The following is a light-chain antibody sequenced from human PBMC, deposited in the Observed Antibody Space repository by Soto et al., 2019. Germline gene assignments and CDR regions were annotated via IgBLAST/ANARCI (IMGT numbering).Light chain of an antibody. J-gene: IGKJ4*01. Sequence: DIQMTHSPSSLSACVGDIVTITCRASQYISDFLNCYQQRPGKAPVILIYVASTLQSGVPSRFTGSRSETNFTLIISSLQPEDFATYYCQQSDTTPLTFGGGTKVDIK. CDR2: VAS. V-gene: IGKV1-39*01. CDR1: QYISDF. CDR3: QQSDTTPLT.